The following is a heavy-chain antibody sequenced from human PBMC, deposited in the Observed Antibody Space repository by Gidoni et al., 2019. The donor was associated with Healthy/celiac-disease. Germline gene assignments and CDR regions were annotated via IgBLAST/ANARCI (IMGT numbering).Heavy chain of an antibody. CDR1: GFTFSSYA. V-gene: IGHV3-23*01. Sequence: EVQLLESGGGLVQLGGSLRLSCAASGFTFSSYAMSWVRQAPGQGLEWVSAISGSGGSTYYADSVKGRFTLSRDNSKTTLYLQMNSLRAEDTAVYYCAKWDSSSSPDYWGQGTLVTVSS. CDR3: AKWDSSSSPDY. D-gene: IGHD6-13*01. CDR2: ISGSGGST. J-gene: IGHJ4*02.